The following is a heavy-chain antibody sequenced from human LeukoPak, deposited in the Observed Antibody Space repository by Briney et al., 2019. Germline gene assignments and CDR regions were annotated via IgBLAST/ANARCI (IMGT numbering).Heavy chain of an antibody. D-gene: IGHD3-22*01. CDR3: ARHVGDSSGSGYFDY. CDR2: IYYSGST. J-gene: IGHJ4*02. V-gene: IGHV4-39*01. CDR1: GGSISSSSYY. Sequence: SETLSLTCTVSGGSISSSSYYWGWIRQPPGKGLEWIGSIYYSGSTYYNPSLKSRVTISVDTSKNQFSLKLSSVTAADAAVYYCARHVGDSSGSGYFDYWGQGTLVTVSS.